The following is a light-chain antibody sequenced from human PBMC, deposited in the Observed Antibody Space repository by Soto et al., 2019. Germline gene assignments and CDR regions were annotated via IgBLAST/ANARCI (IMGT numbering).Light chain of an antibody. CDR2: DAS. V-gene: IGKV3-11*01. Sequence: EIVLTQSPATLSLSPGERATLSCRASQSVSRYLVWYQQKPGQAPRLLIYDASNRATGIPARFSGSGSGTDFTLTISSLEPEDSAVYYCQHRSSWPITFGGGTKVEIK. CDR1: QSVSRY. J-gene: IGKJ4*01. CDR3: QHRSSWPIT.